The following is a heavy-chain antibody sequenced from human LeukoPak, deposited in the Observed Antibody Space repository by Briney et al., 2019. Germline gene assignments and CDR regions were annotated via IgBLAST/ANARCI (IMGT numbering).Heavy chain of an antibody. Sequence: PSETLSLTCTVSGASISNYYWSWIRQPPGKGLEWIGYISYRGSTKYNLSLKSRVTMSVDTSNNQFSLKLTSVIAADTAVYYCARGFDGVAGWFDPWGQGTLVTVSS. CDR2: ISYRGST. CDR3: ARGFDGVAGWFDP. CDR1: GASISNYY. D-gene: IGHD3-9*01. V-gene: IGHV4-59*01. J-gene: IGHJ5*02.